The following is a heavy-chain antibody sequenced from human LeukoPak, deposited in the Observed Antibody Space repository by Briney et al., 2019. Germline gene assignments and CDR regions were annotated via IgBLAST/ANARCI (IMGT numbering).Heavy chain of an antibody. V-gene: IGHV1-69*04. CDR2: IIPILGIA. Sequence: ASVKVSCKASGGTFSSYAISWVRQAPGQGLEWMGRIIPILGIANYAQKFQGRVTITADKSTSTAYMELSSLRSEDTAVYYCARHLPRDGGSYGPVAFDIWGQGTMVTVSS. D-gene: IGHD1-26*01. J-gene: IGHJ3*02. CDR1: GGTFSSYA. CDR3: ARHLPRDGGSYGPVAFDI.